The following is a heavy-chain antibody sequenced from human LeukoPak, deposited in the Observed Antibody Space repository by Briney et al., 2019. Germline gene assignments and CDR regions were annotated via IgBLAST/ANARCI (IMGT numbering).Heavy chain of an antibody. D-gene: IGHD3-22*01. CDR2: ISGSGDST. Sequence: PGGSLRLSCAASGFTFNTFTMNWVRQAPGKGLEWVSAISGSGDSTYYPDSVKGRFTISRDNSKNTLYLQMNSLRAEDTAVYYCAKEFDSSGYFDYWGQGTLVTVSS. J-gene: IGHJ4*02. CDR1: GFTFNTFT. CDR3: AKEFDSSGYFDY. V-gene: IGHV3-23*01.